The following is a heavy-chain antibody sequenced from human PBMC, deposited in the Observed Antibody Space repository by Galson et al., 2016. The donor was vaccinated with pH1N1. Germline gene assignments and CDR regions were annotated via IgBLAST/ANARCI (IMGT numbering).Heavy chain of an antibody. J-gene: IGHJ3*02. D-gene: IGHD1-14*01. CDR1: GDTFSSSA. CDR3: ARKPQNHALDI. V-gene: IGHV1-69*13. Sequence: SVKVSCKASGDTFSSSAISWVRQAPGQGLEWMGGIIPIYGTADYAQKFQGRVTITAYESTSTAYMELNSLRSEDTAVYYCARKPQNHALDIWGQGTMATVSS. CDR2: IIPIYGTA.